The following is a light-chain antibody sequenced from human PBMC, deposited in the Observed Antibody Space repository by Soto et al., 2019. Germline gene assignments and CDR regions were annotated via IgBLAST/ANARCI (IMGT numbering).Light chain of an antibody. CDR3: QQSYSTPRT. V-gene: IGKV1-39*01. Sequence: DIQMTQSPSSLSASVGDRVTITCRASQSISSYLNWYQKKPRKAPKLLIYASSSLQSGVPSRFSGSGSGTDFTLTISSLQPEDFATYYCQQSYSTPRTFGQGTKVEIK. CDR2: ASS. J-gene: IGKJ1*01. CDR1: QSISSY.